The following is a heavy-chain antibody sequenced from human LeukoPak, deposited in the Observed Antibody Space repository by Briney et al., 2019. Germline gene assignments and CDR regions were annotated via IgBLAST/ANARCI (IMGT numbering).Heavy chain of an antibody. Sequence: ASVKVSCKASGYTFTSYYMHWVRQAPGQGLEWMGIINPSGGSTSYAQKFQGRVTMTRDTSISTAYMELSRLRSDDTAAYYCARGYYGSGSHKEDYYYMDVWGKGTTVTVSS. D-gene: IGHD3-10*01. CDR1: GYTFTSYY. V-gene: IGHV1-46*01. J-gene: IGHJ6*03. CDR3: ARGYYGSGSHKEDYYYMDV. CDR2: INPSGGST.